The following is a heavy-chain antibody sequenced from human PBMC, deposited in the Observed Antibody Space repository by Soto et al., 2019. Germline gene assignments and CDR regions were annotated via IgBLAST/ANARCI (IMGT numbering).Heavy chain of an antibody. CDR3: ARVVTVVKSFHYWYFDL. J-gene: IGHJ2*01. Sequence: QVQLVQSGAEVKKPGSSVKVSCKASGGTFRSYAISWVRQAPGQGPEWMGGIIPIFGTANYAQKFQGRVTITADESTSTAYMELSSLRSEDTAVYYCARVVTVVKSFHYWYFDLWGRGTLVTVSS. CDR2: IIPIFGTA. CDR1: GGTFRSYA. V-gene: IGHV1-69*12. D-gene: IGHD2-15*01.